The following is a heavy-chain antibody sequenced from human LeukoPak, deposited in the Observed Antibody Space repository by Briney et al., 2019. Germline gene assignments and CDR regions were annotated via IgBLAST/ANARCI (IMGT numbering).Heavy chain of an antibody. V-gene: IGHV4-30-4*01. J-gene: IGHJ4*02. CDR3: ARDAIGRVRGVITRHFDY. CDR1: GGSISSGDYY. D-gene: IGHD3-10*01. CDR2: IYYSGST. Sequence: SETLSLTCTVSGGSISSGDYYWSWIRQPPGKGLEWIGYIYYSGSTYYNPSLKSRVTISVDTSKNQFSLKLSSVTAADTAVYYCARDAIGRVRGVITRHFDYWGQGTLVTVSS.